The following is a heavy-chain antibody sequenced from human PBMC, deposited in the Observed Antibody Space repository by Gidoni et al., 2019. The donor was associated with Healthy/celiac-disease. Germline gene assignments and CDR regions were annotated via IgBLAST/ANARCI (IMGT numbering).Heavy chain of an antibody. J-gene: IGHJ4*02. CDR2: INHSGST. Sequence: QVQLQQWGAGLLKPSETLSLPCAVYGGSFSGYYWSWIRQPPGKGLEWSGEINHSGSTNYHPSLKSRVTISVDTSKNQFSLKLSSVTAADTAVYYCARAFHDWGQGTLVTVSS. V-gene: IGHV4-34*01. CDR1: GGSFSGYY. CDR3: ARAFHD.